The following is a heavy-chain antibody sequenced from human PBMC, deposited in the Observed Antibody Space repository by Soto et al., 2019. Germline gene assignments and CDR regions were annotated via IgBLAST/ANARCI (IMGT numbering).Heavy chain of an antibody. CDR1: GFTFSSYE. Sequence: GGSLRLSCAASGFTFSSYEMNWVRQAPGKGLEWVSYISSSGRTIYYADSVKGRFTISRDNAKNSLYLQMNSLRAEDTAVYYCAREMFGRRHEYTGVDYWGQGTLVTVSS. CDR3: AREMFGRRHEYTGVDY. V-gene: IGHV3-48*03. CDR2: ISSSGRTI. D-gene: IGHD3-10*02. J-gene: IGHJ4*02.